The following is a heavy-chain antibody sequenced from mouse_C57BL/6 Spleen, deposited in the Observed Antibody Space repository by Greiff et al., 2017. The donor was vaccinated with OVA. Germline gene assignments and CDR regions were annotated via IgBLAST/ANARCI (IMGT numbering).Heavy chain of an antibody. CDR2: IYPGGGYT. V-gene: IGHV1-63*01. CDR3: ARSGVYYDYDGVYFDY. D-gene: IGHD2-4*01. CDR1: GYTFTNYW. Sequence: VKLQESGAELVRPGTSVKMSCKASGYTFTNYWIGWAKQRPGHGLEWIGDIYPGGGYTNYNEKFKGKATLTADKSSSTAYMQFSSLTSEDSAIYYCARSGVYYDYDGVYFDYWGQGTTLTVSS. J-gene: IGHJ2*01.